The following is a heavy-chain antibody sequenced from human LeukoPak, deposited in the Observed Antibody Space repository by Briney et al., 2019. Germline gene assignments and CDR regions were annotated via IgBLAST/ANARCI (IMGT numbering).Heavy chain of an antibody. CDR2: VRDKTNSYAT. CDR3: TRQRPQTGSLDY. D-gene: IGHD1-26*01. J-gene: IGHJ4*02. Sequence: GGSLKLSCAASGFTFSDSSMHWVRQASGKGMEWVGRVRDKTNSYATGYGESVKGRFTISRDDSKNTAYLEMSSLRVEDTAVYYCTRQRPQTGSLDYWGQGALVTVSS. V-gene: IGHV3-73*01. CDR1: GFTFSDSS.